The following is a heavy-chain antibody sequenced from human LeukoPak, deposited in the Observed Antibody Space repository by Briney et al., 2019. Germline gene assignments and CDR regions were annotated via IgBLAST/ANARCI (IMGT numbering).Heavy chain of an antibody. Sequence: PGGSLRLSCAASGFTFSNAWMSWVRQAPGKGLEWVGRIKSKTDGGTKDYAAPVKGRFTISRDDSKNTLYLQMNSLKTEDTAVYYCTTDVLTGYYDSSGYSGIDYWGQGTLVTVSS. V-gene: IGHV3-15*01. CDR1: GFTFSNAW. D-gene: IGHD3-22*01. CDR2: IKSKTDGGTK. CDR3: TTDVLTGYYDSSGYSGIDY. J-gene: IGHJ4*02.